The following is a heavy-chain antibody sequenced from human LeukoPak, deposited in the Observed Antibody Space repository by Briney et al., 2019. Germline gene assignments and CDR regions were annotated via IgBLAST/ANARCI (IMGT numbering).Heavy chain of an antibody. J-gene: IGHJ3*02. Sequence: PGGSLRLSCAASGFTFSSYNMDWVRQAPGKGLEWVSSISSRSSYIYYADSVKGRFTISRDNANHSLYLQMNSLRAEDTAVYYCASSAPSDIWGRGTMVTVSS. CDR2: ISSRSSYI. V-gene: IGHV3-21*01. CDR1: GFTFSSYN. CDR3: ASSAPSDI.